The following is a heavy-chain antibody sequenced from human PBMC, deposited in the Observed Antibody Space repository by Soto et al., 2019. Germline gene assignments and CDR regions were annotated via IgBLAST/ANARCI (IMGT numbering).Heavy chain of an antibody. J-gene: IGHJ5*02. CDR2: IYHSGST. V-gene: IGHV4-30-2*01. D-gene: IGHD3-16*01. CDR1: GGSISSGGYS. CDR3: AIQCLWGPGKYQP. Sequence: SETLSLTCAVSGGSISSGGYSWSWIRQPPGKGLEWIGYIYHSGSTYYNPSLKSRVTISVDRSKNQFSLKLSSVTAADTAVYYCAIQCLWGPGKYQPWGQGTLVSV.